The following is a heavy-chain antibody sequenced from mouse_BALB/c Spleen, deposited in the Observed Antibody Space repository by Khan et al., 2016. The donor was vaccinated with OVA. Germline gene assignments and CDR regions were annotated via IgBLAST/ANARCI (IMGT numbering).Heavy chain of an antibody. J-gene: IGHJ2*01. CDR3: ARIKKIVATYFDY. CDR2: TNPTNGRT. CDR1: GYTFTSYW. V-gene: IGHV1S81*02. Sequence: QVQLKESGAELVKAGASVKMSCKASGYTFTSYWMHWVKQRLGQGLEWFAETNPTNGRTYYNEKLKSKTTLTVDKSSSTAYMLLSGPTFEDSAVYYCARIKKIVATYFDYWGQGTTRTVSS. D-gene: IGHD1-1*01.